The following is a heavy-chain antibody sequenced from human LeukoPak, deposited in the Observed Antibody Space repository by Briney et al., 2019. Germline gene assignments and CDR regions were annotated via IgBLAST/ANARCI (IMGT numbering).Heavy chain of an antibody. CDR1: GFTFSSYG. J-gene: IGHJ3*02. V-gene: IGHV3-33*01. CDR2: IWYDGSNK. CDR3: ARDSERYCSGGSCEGDAFDI. Sequence: GGSLRLSCAASGFTFSSYGMHWVRQAPGKGLEWVAVIWYDGSNKYYADSVKGRFTISRDNSKNTLYLQMNSLRAEDTAVYYCARDSERYCSGGSCEGDAFDIWGQGTMVTVSS. D-gene: IGHD2-15*01.